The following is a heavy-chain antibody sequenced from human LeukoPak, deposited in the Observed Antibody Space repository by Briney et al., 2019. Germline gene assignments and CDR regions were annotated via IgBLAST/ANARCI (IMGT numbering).Heavy chain of an antibody. J-gene: IGHJ4*02. CDR3: ATGRSIRYFDY. CDR2: VHYSGST. CDR1: GVSIFSYY. V-gene: IGHV4-59*08. Sequence: SETLSLTCSVSGVSIFSYYWTWIRQPPGKGLEWIGYVHYSGSTNYNPSLKSRVTISVDTSKSQFSLKSSSATAADTAVYYCATGRSIRYFDYWGQGTLLTVSS. D-gene: IGHD3-9*01.